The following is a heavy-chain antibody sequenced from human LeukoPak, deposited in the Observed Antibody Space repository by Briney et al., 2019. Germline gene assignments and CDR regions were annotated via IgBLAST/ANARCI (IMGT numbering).Heavy chain of an antibody. Sequence: SETLSLTCTVSGASIGSYFWSWIRQPPGKGLEWIGYISQNGYTKYTPSLKSRVTISRDTSENQFSLILSSVIAADTAVYYCTRHDVVAVIGHGMAVWGQGTTVTVSS. CDR2: ISQNGYT. J-gene: IGHJ6*02. CDR1: GASIGSYF. V-gene: IGHV4-59*08. CDR3: TRHDVVAVIGHGMAV. D-gene: IGHD2-15*01.